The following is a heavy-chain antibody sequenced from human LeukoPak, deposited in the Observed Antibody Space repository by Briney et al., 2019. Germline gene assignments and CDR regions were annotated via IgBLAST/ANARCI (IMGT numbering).Heavy chain of an antibody. CDR2: IKQDETEK. CDR1: GFTFSIFW. Sequence: GGSLRLSCTASGFTFSIFWMGWVREAPGKGLEWVAHIKQDETEKFYLGYVKGRFTIARDNAKNSLYLQMNSLRVEDTAVYYCARDESGYYDSRADEDVWGQGTTVTVSS. J-gene: IGHJ6*02. V-gene: IGHV3-7*01. D-gene: IGHD3-22*01. CDR3: ARDESGYYDSRADEDV.